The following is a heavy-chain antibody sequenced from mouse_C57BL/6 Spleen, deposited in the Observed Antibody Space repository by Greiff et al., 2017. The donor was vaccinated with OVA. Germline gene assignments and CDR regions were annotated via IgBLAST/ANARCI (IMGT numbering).Heavy chain of an antibody. Sequence: EVKVVESEGGLVQPGSSMKLSCTASGFTFSDYYMAWVRQVPEKGLEWVANINYDGSSTYYLDSLKSRFIISRDNAKNILYLQMSSLKSEDTATYYCARGFNGSSYPHWYFDVWGTGTTVTVSS. CDR3: ARGFNGSSYPHWYFDV. D-gene: IGHD1-1*01. CDR1: GFTFSDYY. V-gene: IGHV5-16*01. CDR2: INYDGSST. J-gene: IGHJ1*03.